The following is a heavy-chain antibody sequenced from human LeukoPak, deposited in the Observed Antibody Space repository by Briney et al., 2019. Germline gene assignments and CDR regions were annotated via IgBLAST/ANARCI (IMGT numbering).Heavy chain of an antibody. CDR2: ISSSSSYI. D-gene: IGHD2/OR15-2a*01. J-gene: IGHJ4*02. Sequence: GGPLRLSCAASGFTFSSYSMNWVRQAPGKGLEWVSSISSSSSYIYYADSVKGRFTISRDNAKNPLYLQMNSLRAEDTAVYYCARDFVFDVIRDYYFDYWGQGTLVTVSS. CDR3: ARDFVFDVIRDYYFDY. CDR1: GFTFSSYS. V-gene: IGHV3-21*01.